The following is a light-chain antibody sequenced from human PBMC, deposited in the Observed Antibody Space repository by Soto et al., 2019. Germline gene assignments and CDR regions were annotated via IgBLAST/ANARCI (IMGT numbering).Light chain of an antibody. CDR1: QGISNS. V-gene: IGKV1-27*01. Sequence: DIQMTQSPSSLSASVGDRVTITCRASQGISNSLAWYQQKPGKVPKLLIYSASTLQLGVPSRFSGRGSGTDFTLTISSLQPEDVATYYCQKYNSAPWTFGQGTKVELK. J-gene: IGKJ1*01. CDR2: SAS. CDR3: QKYNSAPWT.